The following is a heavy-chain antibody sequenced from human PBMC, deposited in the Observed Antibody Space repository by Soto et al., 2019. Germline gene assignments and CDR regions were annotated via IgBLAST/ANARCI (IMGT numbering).Heavy chain of an antibody. CDR2: IYYSGST. J-gene: IGHJ4*02. Sequence: QVQLQESGPGLVKPSETLSLTCTVSGGSISSYYWSWIRQPPGKRLEWIGYIYYSGSTNYNPSLKSRVTISVDTSKNQFSLKLSSVTAADTAVYYCARGHCSGGSCYFDYWGQGTLVTVSS. D-gene: IGHD2-15*01. CDR1: GGSISSYY. V-gene: IGHV4-59*01. CDR3: ARGHCSGGSCYFDY.